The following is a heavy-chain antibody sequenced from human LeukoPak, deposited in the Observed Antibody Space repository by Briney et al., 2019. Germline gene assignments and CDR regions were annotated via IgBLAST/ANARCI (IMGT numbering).Heavy chain of an antibody. D-gene: IGHD3-10*01. V-gene: IGHV3-53*01. CDR2: IYSGGNT. CDR1: GFIVRTNY. J-gene: IGHJ4*02. CDR3: ASSVYSGSPTKSFDY. Sequence: GGSLRLSCAVSGFIVRTNYMNWVRQAPGKGLEWVSVIYSGGNTYYADSVKGRFTISRDNSKNTLYLQMNSLRVEDTAVYYCASSVYSGSPTKSFDYWGQGTPFTVSS.